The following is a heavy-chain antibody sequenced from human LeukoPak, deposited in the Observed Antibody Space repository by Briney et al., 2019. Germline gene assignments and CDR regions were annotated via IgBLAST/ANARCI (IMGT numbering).Heavy chain of an antibody. Sequence: GASVKVSCKASGYTFTSYYMHWVRQAPGQGLEWMGIINPSGGSTSYAQKFQGRVTMTRDTSTSTVYMELSSLRSDDTAVYYCARDHYDFWSGYYVHYYYGMDVWGQGTTVTVSS. V-gene: IGHV1-46*01. D-gene: IGHD3-3*01. CDR3: ARDHYDFWSGYYVHYYYGMDV. CDR2: INPSGGST. CDR1: GYTFTSYY. J-gene: IGHJ6*02.